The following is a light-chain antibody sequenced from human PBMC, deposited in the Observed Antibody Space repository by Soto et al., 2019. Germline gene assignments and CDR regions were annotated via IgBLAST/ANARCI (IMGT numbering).Light chain of an antibody. J-gene: IGKJ5*01. CDR2: GTS. CDR3: QQYGTSVQFT. CDR1: QSVGDIY. Sequence: VLTQSPGTLSLYPGVRATFSCRATQSVGDIYLAWYQQKAGQAPRLLIQGTSRRANGIPDRFSGSRSWTDFNLTISRLEAEDFAMYYCQQYGTSVQFTFGQGTRL. V-gene: IGKV3-20*01.